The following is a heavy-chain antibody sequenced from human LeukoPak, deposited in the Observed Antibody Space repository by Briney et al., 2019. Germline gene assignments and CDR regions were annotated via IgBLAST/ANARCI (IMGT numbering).Heavy chain of an antibody. Sequence: GGSLRLSCAASGFTFSSYWMHWIRQVPGEGLVWVPRINVDGTTTNYPDSVKGRFTISRDNAKNTLYLQMNSLRAEDTAVYYCATAGQWRFDSWGLGTLVTVSS. V-gene: IGHV3-74*01. J-gene: IGHJ4*02. CDR1: GFTFSSYW. CDR2: INVDGTTT. D-gene: IGHD6-19*01. CDR3: ATAGQWRFDS.